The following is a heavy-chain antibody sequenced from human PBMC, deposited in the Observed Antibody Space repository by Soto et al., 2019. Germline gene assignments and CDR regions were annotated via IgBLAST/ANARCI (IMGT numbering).Heavy chain of an antibody. V-gene: IGHV1-2*02. CDR1: GYTFTANY. J-gene: IGHJ5*02. Sequence: ASVKVSCKASGYTFTANYIHWVRQAPGQGLGWMGWINSNSGGTKYAQNFQGRVTLTRDTSISTVYMDLSRLISDDTAVYYCARGTGTSWFDPWGQGTLVTVSS. CDR3: ARGTGTSWFDP. D-gene: IGHD1-7*01. CDR2: INSNSGGT.